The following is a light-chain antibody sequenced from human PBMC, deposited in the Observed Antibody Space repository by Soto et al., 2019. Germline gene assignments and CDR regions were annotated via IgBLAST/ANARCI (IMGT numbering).Light chain of an antibody. CDR3: PTWGAGIRGV. Sequence: QLVLTQSPSASASLGPSVKLTCTLSSGHSSYAIAWHQQQPEKGPRCLMKDNSDHSYIKGDGIPDRFAGSSSGSERYLTISHLPSGDAAYYYCPTWGAGIRGVFGGGTKLTVL. V-gene: IGLV4-69*01. CDR1: SGHSSYA. CDR2: DNSDHSY. J-gene: IGLJ3*02.